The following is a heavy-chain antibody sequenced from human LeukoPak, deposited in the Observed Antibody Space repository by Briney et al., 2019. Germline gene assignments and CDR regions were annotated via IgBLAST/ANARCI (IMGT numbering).Heavy chain of an antibody. CDR3: ARGLPAAMGGDAFDI. V-gene: IGHV3-30*04. CDR2: ISYDGSNK. Sequence: GRSLRLSCAASGFTFSSYAMHWVRQAPGKGLEWVAVISYDGSNKYYADSVKGRFTISRDNSKNTLYLQMNSLRVEDAAVYYCARGLPAAMGGDAFDIWGQGTMVTVSS. J-gene: IGHJ3*02. CDR1: GFTFSSYA. D-gene: IGHD2-2*01.